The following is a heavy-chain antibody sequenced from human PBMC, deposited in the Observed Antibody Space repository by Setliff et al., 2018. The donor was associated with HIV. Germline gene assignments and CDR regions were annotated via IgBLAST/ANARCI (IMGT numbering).Heavy chain of an antibody. J-gene: IGHJ4*02. Sequence: KPSETLSLTCTVSGDSISSYYWSWIRQPPGKGLEWIGYIYYSGNTYYNPSLKSRVTISGDTSKKQFSLKLRAVTAADSAVYYCARQGRPGDFDSWGQGTLVTVSS. D-gene: IGHD7-27*01. CDR1: GDSISSYY. V-gene: IGHV4-59*04. CDR2: IYYSGNT. CDR3: ARQGRPGDFDS.